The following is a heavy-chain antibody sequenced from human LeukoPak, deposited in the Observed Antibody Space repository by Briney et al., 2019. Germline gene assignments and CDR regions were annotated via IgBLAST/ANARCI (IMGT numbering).Heavy chain of an antibody. CDR3: ARSTHVEMATSRFFDL. Sequence: ASVTVSCKASGYTFTKFFVDWVRQAPGQGPEWMGIINPRGGSANYAPKFQGRVTITRDTSTSTVSMELSSLTSDDTAMYYCARSTHVEMATSRFFDLWGRGTLVTVSS. J-gene: IGHJ2*01. D-gene: IGHD5-24*01. CDR1: GYTFTKFF. CDR2: INPRGGSA. V-gene: IGHV1-46*01.